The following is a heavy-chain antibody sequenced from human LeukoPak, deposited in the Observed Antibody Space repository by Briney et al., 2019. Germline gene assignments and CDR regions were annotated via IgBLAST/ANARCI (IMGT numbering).Heavy chain of an antibody. CDR3: ARDGTGIVDYYAMDV. V-gene: IGHV3-21*01. Sequence: GGSLRLSCAASGFTFSSYRMNWVRQAPGKGLEWVSSISSSGSYIYYADSVKGRFTISRDNTKNTLYLQMHSLRAEDTAVYYCARDGTGIVDYYAMDVWGQGTTVTVSS. CDR2: ISSSGSYI. D-gene: IGHD3/OR15-3a*01. J-gene: IGHJ6*02. CDR1: GFTFSSYR.